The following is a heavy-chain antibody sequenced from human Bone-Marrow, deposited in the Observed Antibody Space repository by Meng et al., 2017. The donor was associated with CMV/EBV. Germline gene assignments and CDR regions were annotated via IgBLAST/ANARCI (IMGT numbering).Heavy chain of an antibody. Sequence: GSLRLSCAVYGGSFSGYYWSWIRQPPGKGLEWIGEINHSGSTNYNPSLKSRVTISVDTSKNQFSLKLSSVTAADTAVYYCARQLQGYDFWSGYWPPKGHYGMDVWGQGTTVTVSS. D-gene: IGHD3-3*01. J-gene: IGHJ6*02. CDR3: ARQLQGYDFWSGYWPPKGHYGMDV. CDR1: GGSFSGYY. V-gene: IGHV4-34*01. CDR2: INHSGST.